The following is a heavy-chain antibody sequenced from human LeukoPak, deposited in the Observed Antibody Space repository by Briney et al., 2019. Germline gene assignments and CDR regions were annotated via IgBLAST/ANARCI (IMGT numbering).Heavy chain of an antibody. CDR1: GFTFSSYA. CDR3: VKGGSGNFAGPPDP. CDR2: INNDGGST. Sequence: GGSLRLSCSASGFTFSSYAMHWVRQAPGKGLEYVSSINNDGGSTYYADSVKGRFTISRDNSKNTLYLQMSSLRDEDTAVYYCVKGGSGNFAGPPDPWGQGTLVTVSS. V-gene: IGHV3-64D*09. D-gene: IGHD1-26*01. J-gene: IGHJ5*02.